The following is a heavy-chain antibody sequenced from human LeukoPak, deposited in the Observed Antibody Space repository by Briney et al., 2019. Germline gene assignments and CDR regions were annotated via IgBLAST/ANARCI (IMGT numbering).Heavy chain of an antibody. Sequence: SQTLSLTCTVSGGSISSGDYYWSWIRQPPGKGLEWIGYIYYSGSTYYNPSLKSRVTISVDTSKNQFSLQLNSVAPEDTAVYYCARGRVTTIANYYYYYIDVWGKGTTVTVSS. CDR1: GGSISSGDYY. J-gene: IGHJ6*03. CDR3: ARGRVTTIANYYYYYIDV. CDR2: IYYSGST. D-gene: IGHD4-17*01. V-gene: IGHV4-30-4*01.